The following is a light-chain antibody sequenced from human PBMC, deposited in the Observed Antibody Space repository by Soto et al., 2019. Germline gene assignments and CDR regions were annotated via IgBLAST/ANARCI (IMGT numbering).Light chain of an antibody. V-gene: IGKV4-1*01. CDR3: QQYHSDPIT. Sequence: DFVMTQTPDSLAVSLGERATINCKSSPSVLSSSNNKNYLAWFQQKPGQPPKLLFYWASTRESGVPDRFSGSGSATDFTLTISNLQAEDVAVYYCQQYHSDPITFGQGTRLEIK. J-gene: IGKJ5*01. CDR2: WAS. CDR1: PSVLSSSNNKNY.